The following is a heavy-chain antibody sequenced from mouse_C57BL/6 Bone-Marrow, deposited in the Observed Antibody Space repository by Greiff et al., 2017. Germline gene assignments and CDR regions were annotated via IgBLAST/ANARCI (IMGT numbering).Heavy chain of an antibody. J-gene: IGHJ3*01. V-gene: IGHV1-50*01. CDR1: GYTFTSYW. D-gene: IGHD2-4*01. CDR3: ARTLYYDYDVWFAY. Sequence: VQLQQPGAELVKPGASVKLSCKASGYTFTSYWMQWVKQRPGQGLEWIGEIDPSDSYTNYNQKFKGKATLTVDTSSSTAYMQLSSLTSEESAVDDCARTLYYDYDVWFAYWGQGTLVTVSA. CDR2: IDPSDSYT.